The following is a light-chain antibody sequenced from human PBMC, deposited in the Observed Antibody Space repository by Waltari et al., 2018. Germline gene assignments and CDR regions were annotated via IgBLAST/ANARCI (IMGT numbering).Light chain of an antibody. Sequence: QSALTQPASVSGSPGQSITISCTGTSSDIGYYNLVSWYQQDPGKAPKVIIYEVNKRPSGVSNRFPGSKAGNTASLTISGLQAEDEADYYCCSYIGDSAWVFGGGTKVTVL. J-gene: IGLJ3*02. CDR3: CSYIGDSAWV. CDR2: EVN. V-gene: IGLV2-23*02. CDR1: SSDIGYYNL.